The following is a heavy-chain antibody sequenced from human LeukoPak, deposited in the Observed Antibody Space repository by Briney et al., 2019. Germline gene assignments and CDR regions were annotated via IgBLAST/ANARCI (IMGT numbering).Heavy chain of an antibody. D-gene: IGHD3-3*01. V-gene: IGHV3-33*01. CDR3: ARDLLYDSGYYYGMDV. J-gene: IGHJ6*02. CDR2: IWYDGSNK. CDR1: GFTFSNYG. Sequence: PGGSLRLSCAASGFTFSNYGMHWVRQAPGKGLEWVAVIWYDGSNKYYADSVEGRFTISRDNSKNTLYLQMNSLRAEDTAVYYCARDLLYDSGYYYGMDVWGQGATVTVSS.